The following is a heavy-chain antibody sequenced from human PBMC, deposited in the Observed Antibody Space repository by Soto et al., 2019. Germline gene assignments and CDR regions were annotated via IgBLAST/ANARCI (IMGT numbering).Heavy chain of an antibody. Sequence: QVQLQQWGAGLLKPSETLSLNCAVYGGSFSDYYWSWIRQPPGKGLEWIGEINHSGSTNYNPSLKSRVSISVDTSKNQFSLRLRSVTAADTAIYYCASQRPTVTTFDYWGQGTPVTVSS. CDR2: INHSGST. CDR1: GGSFSDYY. CDR3: ASQRPTVTTFDY. J-gene: IGHJ4*02. V-gene: IGHV4-34*01. D-gene: IGHD4-17*01.